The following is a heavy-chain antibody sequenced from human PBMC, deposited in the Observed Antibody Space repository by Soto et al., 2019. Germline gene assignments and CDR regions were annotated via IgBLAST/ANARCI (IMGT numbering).Heavy chain of an antibody. CDR1: SSSIVSSSYA. CDR3: ARSYDYIWGSYRYYYYYYMDV. CDR2: IYYSGST. V-gene: IGHV4-39*01. D-gene: IGHD3-16*02. Sequence: PSVTLYLTCTITSSSIVSSSYARCLIRAPPGEGLEWIGSIYYSGSTYYNPSLKSRVTISVDTSKNQFSLKLGSVTAADTAVYYCARSYDYIWGSYRYYYYYYMDVWGKGTTVS. J-gene: IGHJ6*03.